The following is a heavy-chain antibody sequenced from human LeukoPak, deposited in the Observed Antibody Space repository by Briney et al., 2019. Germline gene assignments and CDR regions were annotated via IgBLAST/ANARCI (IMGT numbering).Heavy chain of an antibody. CDR3: ARGVVPAGYYYYYGMDV. D-gene: IGHD2-2*01. Sequence: ASVKVSCKASGYTFTSYDINWVRQATGQGLEWMGWMNPNSGNTGYAQKFQGRVTMTRNTSISTAYMELSSLRSEDTAVYYCARGVVPAGYYYYYGMDVWGQGTTVTVSS. CDR2: MNPNSGNT. V-gene: IGHV1-8*01. CDR1: GYTFTSYD. J-gene: IGHJ6*02.